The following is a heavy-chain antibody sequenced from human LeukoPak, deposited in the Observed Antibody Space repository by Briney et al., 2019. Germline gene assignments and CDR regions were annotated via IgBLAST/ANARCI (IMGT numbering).Heavy chain of an antibody. CDR3: ARGGVVVMRIVVVTLFPAWFDP. J-gene: IGHJ5*02. CDR2: IYYSGST. Sequence: SETLSLTCTVSGGSISSSSYYWGWIRQPPGKGLEWIGSIYYSGSTYYNPSLKSRVTISVDTSKNQFSLKLNSVTAADTAVYYCARGGVVVMRIVVVTLFPAWFDPWGQGTLVIVSS. D-gene: IGHD2-21*02. V-gene: IGHV4-39*07. CDR1: GGSISSSSYY.